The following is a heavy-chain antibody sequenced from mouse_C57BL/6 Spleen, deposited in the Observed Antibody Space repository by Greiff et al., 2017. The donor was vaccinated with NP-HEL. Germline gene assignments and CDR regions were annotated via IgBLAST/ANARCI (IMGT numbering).Heavy chain of an antibody. CDR3: AREGIYYYGSKPLYCFDY. CDR2: IYPRSGNT. Sequence: VQLQQSGAELARPGASVKLSCKASGYTFTSYGISWVKQRTGQGLEWIGEIYPRSGNTYYNEKFKGKATLTADKSSSTAYMELRSLTSEDSAVYFCAREGIYYYGSKPLYCFDYWGQGTTLTVSS. V-gene: IGHV1-81*01. D-gene: IGHD1-1*01. J-gene: IGHJ2*01. CDR1: GYTFTSYG.